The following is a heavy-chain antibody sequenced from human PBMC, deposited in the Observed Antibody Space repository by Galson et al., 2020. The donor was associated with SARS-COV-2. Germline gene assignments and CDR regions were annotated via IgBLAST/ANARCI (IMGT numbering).Heavy chain of an antibody. J-gene: IGHJ6*02. Sequence: TGGSLRLSCAASGFTFSSYYMSWVRQAPGKGLEWVSAISGSGSSTYYADSVKGRFTISRDNSKNALYLQMNSLRAEDTAVYYCAESGLVVVAATSLGCFYGMDVWGQGTTVTVSS. V-gene: IGHV3-23*01. CDR1: GFTFSSYY. CDR2: ISGSGSST. CDR3: AESGLVVVAATSLGCFYGMDV. D-gene: IGHD2-15*01.